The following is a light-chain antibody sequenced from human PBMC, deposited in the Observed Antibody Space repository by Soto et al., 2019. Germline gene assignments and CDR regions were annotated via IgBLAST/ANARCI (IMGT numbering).Light chain of an antibody. V-gene: IGLV1-36*01. CDR1: WSNIGNNA. J-gene: IGLJ2*01. CDR3: AVWDDNLNGVV. CDR2: YDD. Sequence: QSVLTQPPSVSEAPRQRVTISCSGSWSNIGNNAVNWYQQLPGKAPKLLIYYDDLLSSGVSDRFSGSKSGTSASLAISGLQSKDEADYYCAVWDDNLNGVVFGGGTKLTVL.